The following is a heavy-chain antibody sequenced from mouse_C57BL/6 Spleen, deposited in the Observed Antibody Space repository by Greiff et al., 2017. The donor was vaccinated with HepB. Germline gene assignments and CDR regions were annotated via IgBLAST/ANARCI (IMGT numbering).Heavy chain of an antibody. J-gene: IGHJ3*01. Sequence: EVHLVESGGGLVKPGGSLKLSCAASGFTFSSYAMSWVRQTPEKRLAWVATISDGGSYTYYPDNVKGRFTISRDNAKNNLYLQMSHLKSEDTAMYYCARDHYGSSSWFAYWGQGTLGTVSA. CDR1: GFTFSSYA. CDR3: ARDHYGSSSWFAY. D-gene: IGHD1-1*01. V-gene: IGHV5-4*01. CDR2: ISDGGSYT.